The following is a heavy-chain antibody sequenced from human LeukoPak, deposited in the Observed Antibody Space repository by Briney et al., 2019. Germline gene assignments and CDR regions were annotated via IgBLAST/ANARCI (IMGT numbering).Heavy chain of an antibody. D-gene: IGHD3-10*01. J-gene: IGHJ3*02. CDR3: ARDGAFGLWFGEPRTDAFDI. V-gene: IGHV3-7*01. CDR1: GFTFSSYW. CDR2: IKQDGSEK. Sequence: PGGSLRLSCAASGFTFSSYWMSWVRQAPGKGLEWVANIKQDGSEKYYVDSVKGRFTISRDNAKNSLYLQMNSLRAEDTAVYYCARDGAFGLWFGEPRTDAFDIWGQGTMVTVSS.